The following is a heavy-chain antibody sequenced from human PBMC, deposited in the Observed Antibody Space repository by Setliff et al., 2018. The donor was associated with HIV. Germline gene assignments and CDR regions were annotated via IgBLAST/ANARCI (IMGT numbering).Heavy chain of an antibody. CDR3: ARGDYDSSGYHHFDY. J-gene: IGHJ4*02. V-gene: IGHV1-2*06. D-gene: IGHD3-22*01. CDR2: INPNSGGT. CDR1: GYTFTGYY. Sequence: ASVKVSCKASGYTFTGYYMHWVRQAPGQGLEWMGRINPNSGGTNYAQKFQGRVTMTRDTSISTAYMELSRLRSDDTAVYYCARGDYDSSGYHHFDYWGQGTLVT.